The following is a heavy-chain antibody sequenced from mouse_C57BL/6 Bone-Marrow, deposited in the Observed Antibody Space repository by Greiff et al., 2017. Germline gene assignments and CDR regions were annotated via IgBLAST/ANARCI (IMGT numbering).Heavy chain of an antibody. Sequence: EVQGVESGGDLVKPGGSLKLSCAASGFTFSSYGMSWVRQTPDKRLEWVATISSGGSYTYYPDRVKGRLTISRDNAKNTLYLQMSSLKSEDTAMYYCARGGLRAAWFAYWGQGTLVTVSA. D-gene: IGHD1-1*01. CDR3: ARGGLRAAWFAY. V-gene: IGHV5-6*01. J-gene: IGHJ3*01. CDR2: ISSGGSYT. CDR1: GFTFSSYG.